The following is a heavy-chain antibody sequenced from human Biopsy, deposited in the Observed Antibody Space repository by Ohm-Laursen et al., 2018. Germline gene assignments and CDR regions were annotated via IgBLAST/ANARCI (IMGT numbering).Heavy chain of an antibody. CDR3: ARGSSYGYDFDY. Sequence: TLSLTCIVSGDSVSSGSFYWTWIRQPPGQGLEYIGHIYDRGSTANYNPSLESRVTMSVDMSKNQFSLKLSSVTAADTAVYFCARGSSYGYDFDYWGQGTLVAVSS. J-gene: IGHJ4*02. CDR1: GDSVSSGSFY. D-gene: IGHD5-18*01. CDR2: IYDRGST. V-gene: IGHV4-61*01.